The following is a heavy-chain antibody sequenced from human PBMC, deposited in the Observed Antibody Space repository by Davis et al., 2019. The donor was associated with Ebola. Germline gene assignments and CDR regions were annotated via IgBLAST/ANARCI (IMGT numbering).Heavy chain of an antibody. V-gene: IGHV1-2*02. CDR1: GYTFTAYY. J-gene: IGHJ3*01. Sequence: AASVKVSCKASGYTFTAYYIHWVRRAPGQGLEWMGWINPNSGGTNNAQKFQGRVTMTRDTSFSTAYMELNSLRSDDTAVYYCARRRWSSSGCIFSWGQGTMVTVSS. CDR2: INPNSGGT. D-gene: IGHD3-22*01. CDR3: ARRRWSSSGCIFS.